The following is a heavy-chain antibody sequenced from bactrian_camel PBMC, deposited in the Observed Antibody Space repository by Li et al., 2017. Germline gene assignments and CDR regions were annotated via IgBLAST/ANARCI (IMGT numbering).Heavy chain of an antibody. V-gene: IGHV3S31*01. CDR1: GFTFSDYT. J-gene: IGHJ4*01. CDR3: ARAALQMPTGSPLDQSEYRY. Sequence: DVQLVESGGGLVQPGGSLRLSCAASGFTFSDYTMTWVRQAPGKEREGVAYVSPGGATTAYVNAVKGRFTISKDTAKNTLHLQMASLSPEDTAIYYCARAALQMPTGSPLDQSEYRYWGQGTQVTVS. D-gene: IGHD8*01. CDR2: VSPGGATT.